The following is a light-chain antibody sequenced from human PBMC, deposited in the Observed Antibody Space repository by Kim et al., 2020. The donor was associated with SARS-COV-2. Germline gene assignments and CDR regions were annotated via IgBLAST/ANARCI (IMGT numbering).Light chain of an antibody. CDR1: QSLLYSNGYNY. J-gene: IGKJ4*01. CDR3: IQTLQTPLT. CDR2: LGS. Sequence: DIVMTQSPLSLPVTPGEPASISCRSSQSLLYSNGYNYLDWYLQKPVQSPQLLIYLGSNRASGVPDRFSGSGSGTDFTLKISRVEAEDVGVYYCIQTLQTPLTFGGGTKVDIK. V-gene: IGKV2-28*01.